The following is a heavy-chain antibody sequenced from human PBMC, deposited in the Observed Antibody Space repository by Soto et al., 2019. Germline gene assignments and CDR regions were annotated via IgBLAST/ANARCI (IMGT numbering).Heavy chain of an antibody. J-gene: IGHJ4*02. CDR1: GGTFSSYA. Sequence: SVKVSCKASGGTFSSYAISWVRQAPGQGLEWMGGIIPIFGTANYAQKFQGRVTVTADTSTSTVYMELSSLRSEDTAVYYCALTRSDYYFDYWGQGTLVTVSS. CDR2: IIPIFGTA. CDR3: ALTRSDYYFDY. D-gene: IGHD7-27*01. V-gene: IGHV1-69*06.